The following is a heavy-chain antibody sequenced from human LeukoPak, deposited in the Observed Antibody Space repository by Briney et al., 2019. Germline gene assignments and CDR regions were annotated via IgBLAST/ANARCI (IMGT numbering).Heavy chain of an antibody. D-gene: IGHD3-22*01. CDR2: IIPIFGIA. CDR3: ARDSGYDSSGYYPSDY. V-gene: IGHV1-69*04. CDR1: GGTFSSYA. Sequence: EASVKVSCKASGGTFSSYAISWVRQAPGQGLEWMGRIIPIFGIANYAQKFQGRVTITADKSTSTAYMELSSLRSEDTAVYYCARDSGYDSSGYYPSDYWGQGTLVTVSS. J-gene: IGHJ4*02.